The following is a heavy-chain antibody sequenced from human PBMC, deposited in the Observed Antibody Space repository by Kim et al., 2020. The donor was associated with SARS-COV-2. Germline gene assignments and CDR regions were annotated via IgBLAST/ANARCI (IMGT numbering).Heavy chain of an antibody. D-gene: IGHD3-10*01. Sequence: VKGRCTIARANAKNSLYLQMNSLRAEDTAVYYCARANNFYMVRGVIPDYWGQGTLVTVSS. V-gene: IGHV3-11*01. J-gene: IGHJ4*02. CDR3: ARANNFYMVRGVIPDY.